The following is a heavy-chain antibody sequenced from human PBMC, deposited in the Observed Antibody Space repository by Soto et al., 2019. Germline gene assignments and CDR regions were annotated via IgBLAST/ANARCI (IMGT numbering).Heavy chain of an antibody. CDR1: GYTFTGYH. CDR2: INPNSGAT. V-gene: IGHV1-2*02. D-gene: IGHD6-13*01. J-gene: IGHJ3*01. CDR3: VRDVAPDGDHHFDF. Sequence: ASVKVSCKASGYTFTGYHMHWVRQAPGQGLEWMGWINPNSGATNYAQRFQGRVTMTRDTSIRTAYMELSRLRSDDTAMYYCVRDVAPDGDHHFDFWGRGTMVTVSS.